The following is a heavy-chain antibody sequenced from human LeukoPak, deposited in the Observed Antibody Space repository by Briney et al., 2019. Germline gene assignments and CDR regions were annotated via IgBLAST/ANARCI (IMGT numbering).Heavy chain of an antibody. J-gene: IGHJ4*02. V-gene: IGHV3-66*01. CDR3: ARDDREADYYDSSGLDY. D-gene: IGHD3-22*01. CDR2: IYSGGST. CDR1: GFTVSSNY. Sequence: GGSLRLSCAASGFTVSSNYMSWVRQAPGKGLEWVSVIYSGGSTYYADSVKGRFTISRDNSKNTLYLQMNSLRAEDTAVYYCARDDREADYYDSSGLDYWGQGTLVTVSS.